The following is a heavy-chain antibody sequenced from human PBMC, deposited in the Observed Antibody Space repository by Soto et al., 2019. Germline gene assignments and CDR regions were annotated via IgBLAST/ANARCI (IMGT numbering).Heavy chain of an antibody. CDR3: THQSGVY. Sequence: QITLKESGPTLVKPTQTLTLTCTFSGFSLTTSGVHVGWIRQPPGKALEWLALIYWDDDKHYSPSLKTRLTITKDTAKNQVVLTMTNMDPVDTATYYWTHQSGVYWGQGTLVTVSS. V-gene: IGHV2-5*02. CDR2: IYWDDDK. D-gene: IGHD7-27*01. J-gene: IGHJ4*02. CDR1: GFSLTTSGVH.